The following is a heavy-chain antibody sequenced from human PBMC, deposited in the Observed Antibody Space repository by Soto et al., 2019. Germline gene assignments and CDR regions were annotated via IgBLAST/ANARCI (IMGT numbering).Heavy chain of an antibody. V-gene: IGHV4-31*03. CDR1: GGSISSGGYY. Sequence: QVQLQESGPGLVKPSQTLSLTCTVSGGSISSGGYYWSWIRQHPGKGLEWIGHIYYTGSTYYNPSPRGRVTISVDTSKDQFSRKLSSVTAADTAVYYCARWVGATSFDYWGQGTLVTVSS. CDR3: ARWVGATSFDY. D-gene: IGHD1-26*01. CDR2: IYYTGST. J-gene: IGHJ4*02.